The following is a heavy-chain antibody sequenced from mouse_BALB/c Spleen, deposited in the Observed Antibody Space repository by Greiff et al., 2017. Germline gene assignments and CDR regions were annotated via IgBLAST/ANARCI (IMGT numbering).Heavy chain of an antibody. J-gene: IGHJ4*01. CDR1: GYSITSGYY. CDR2: ISYDGSN. D-gene: IGHD2-2*01. CDR3: ARVYYGYDGDAMDY. V-gene: IGHV3-6*02. Sequence: ESGPGLVNPSQSLSLTCSVTGYSITSGYYWNWIRQFPGNKLEWMGYISYDGSNNYNPSLKNRISITRDTSKNQFFLKLNSVTTEDTATYYCARVYYGYDGDAMDYWGQGTSVTVSS.